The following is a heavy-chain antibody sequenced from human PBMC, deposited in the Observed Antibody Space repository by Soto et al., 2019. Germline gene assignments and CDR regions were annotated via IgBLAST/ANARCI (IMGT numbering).Heavy chain of an antibody. CDR2: IDPSDSYT. D-gene: IGHD6-13*01. Sequence: GESLKISCNGSGYIFTSYWISWVRQMPGKGLEWMGRIDPSDSYTNYSPSFQGHVTISADKSISTAYLQWSSLKASDTAMYYCARHDWTSSSWYEAYWGQGTLVTVSS. CDR3: ARHDWTSSSWYEAY. V-gene: IGHV5-10-1*01. CDR1: GYIFTSYW. J-gene: IGHJ4*02.